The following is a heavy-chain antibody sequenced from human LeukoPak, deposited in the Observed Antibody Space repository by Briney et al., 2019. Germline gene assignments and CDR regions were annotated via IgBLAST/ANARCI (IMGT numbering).Heavy chain of an antibody. CDR1: GGSISSGDYY. D-gene: IGHD3-3*01. CDR2: IYYSGST. J-gene: IGHJ4*02. V-gene: IGHV4-30-4*01. CDR3: ARASLRFTFDY. Sequence: SETLSLTCTVSGGSISSGDYYWSWIRQPPGKGLEWIGYIYYSGSTYYNPSLKSRVTISVDTSKNQFSLKLSSVTAADTAVYYCARASLRFTFDYWGQGTLVTVPS.